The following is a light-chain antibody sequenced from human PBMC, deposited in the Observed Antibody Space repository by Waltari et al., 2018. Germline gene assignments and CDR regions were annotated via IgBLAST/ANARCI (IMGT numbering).Light chain of an antibody. Sequence: EIVLTQSPDTLSLSPGERATLSCRASQSVGSSLAWYQQKPGQAPRLLIFDASARATGIPARFSGSGSGTDFTLTISSLEPEDFAVYYCQHRFNWPLTFGGGTKVEIK. J-gene: IGKJ4*01. CDR3: QHRFNWPLT. V-gene: IGKV3-11*01. CDR1: QSVGSS. CDR2: DAS.